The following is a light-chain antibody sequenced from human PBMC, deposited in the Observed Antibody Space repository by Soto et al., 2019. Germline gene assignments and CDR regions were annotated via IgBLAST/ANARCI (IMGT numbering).Light chain of an antibody. CDR2: GAS. J-gene: IGKJ1*01. CDR3: QQYNNWPPWT. Sequence: EIVMTQSPASLSVSPGERGTLSCRASQRVSSNLAWYQQKPGQAPRLLIYGASTRATGIPARFSGSGSGTEFTLTISSRQSEDFAVYYCQQYNNWPPWTFGQGTKVEIK. CDR1: QRVSSN. V-gene: IGKV3-15*01.